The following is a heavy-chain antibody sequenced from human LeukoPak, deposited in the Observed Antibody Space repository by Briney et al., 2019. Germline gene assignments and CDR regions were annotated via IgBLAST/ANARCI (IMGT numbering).Heavy chain of an antibody. CDR3: ARAAQNWNNAPYFDF. CDR2: IYYSGTT. V-gene: IGHV4-30-4*01. J-gene: IGHJ4*02. D-gene: IGHD1-1*01. CDR1: GGSVSSGDYY. Sequence: ASETLSLTCTVSGGSVSSGDYYWSWIRQHPGQGLEWIGYIYYSGTTYYNPSLKSRLTISLDTSKNQFSLKLTSVTAADTAVYYCARAAQNWNNAPYFDFWGQETLVTVSS.